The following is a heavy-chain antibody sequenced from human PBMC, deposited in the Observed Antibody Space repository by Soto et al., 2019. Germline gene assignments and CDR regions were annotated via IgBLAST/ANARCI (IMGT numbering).Heavy chain of an antibody. V-gene: IGHV4-39*01. CDR2: IYYSGST. CDR1: GGSISSSSYY. Sequence: SETLSLTCTVSGGSISSSSYYWGWIRQPPGKGLEWIGSIYYSGSTYYNPSLKSRVTISVDTSKNQLSLKLSSVTAADTAVYYCARQSGWYRTYYYYGMDVWGQGTTVTVSS. J-gene: IGHJ6*02. D-gene: IGHD6-19*01. CDR3: ARQSGWYRTYYYYGMDV.